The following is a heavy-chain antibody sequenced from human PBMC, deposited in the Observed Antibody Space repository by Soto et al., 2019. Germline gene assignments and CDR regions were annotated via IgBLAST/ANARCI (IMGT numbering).Heavy chain of an antibody. Sequence: QLQLQESGPGLVKPSETLSLTCSVSGDSISDYYWTWIRQSPGKGLEWIGYIYHNGSSSYNPSLRSRVVMSVDMSKNQFSLKLSSVTAAETAVYYCGRPFAIWGHGTMVTVSS. J-gene: IGHJ3*02. CDR1: GDSISDYY. CDR3: GRPFAI. V-gene: IGHV4-59*08. CDR2: IYHNGSS.